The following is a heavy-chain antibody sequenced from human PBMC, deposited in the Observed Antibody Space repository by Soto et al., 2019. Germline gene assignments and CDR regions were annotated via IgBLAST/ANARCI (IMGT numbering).Heavy chain of an antibody. Sequence: SETLSLTCTVSGGSISSYYWSWIRQPPGKGLEWIGYIYYSGSTNYNPSLKSRVTITVDTSKNQFSLKLSSVTAADSVVYYCARASYDSSGYFISMFDYWGQGTLVTVSS. D-gene: IGHD3-22*01. CDR2: IYYSGST. J-gene: IGHJ4*02. V-gene: IGHV4-59*01. CDR1: GGSISSYY. CDR3: ARASYDSSGYFISMFDY.